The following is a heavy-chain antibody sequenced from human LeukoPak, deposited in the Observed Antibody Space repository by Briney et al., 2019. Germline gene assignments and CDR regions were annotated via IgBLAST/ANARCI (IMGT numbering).Heavy chain of an antibody. J-gene: IGHJ4*02. CDR1: GFTFSSYA. CDR3: AKDDGTSDYFDY. Sequence: GGSLRLSCAASGFTFSSYAMHWVRQAPGKGLEWVAFIRYDGRNKYYADFVKGRFTISRDNSKNTLYLQMNSLRAEDTAVYNCAKDDGTSDYFDYWGQGALVTVSS. V-gene: IGHV3-30*02. D-gene: IGHD5-24*01. CDR2: IRYDGRNK.